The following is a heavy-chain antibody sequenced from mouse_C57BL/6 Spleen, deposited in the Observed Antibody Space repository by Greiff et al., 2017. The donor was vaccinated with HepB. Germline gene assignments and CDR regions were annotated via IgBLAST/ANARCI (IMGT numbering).Heavy chain of an antibody. D-gene: IGHD2-5*01. V-gene: IGHV1-15*01. CDR2: IDPETGGT. Sequence: VQGVESGAELVRPGASVTLSCKASGYTFTDYEMHWVKQTPVHGLEWIGAIDPETGGTAYNQKFKGKAILTADKSSSTAYMELRSLTSEDSAVYYCTMGSYSNYAMDYWGQGTSVTVSS. CDR1: GYTFTDYE. CDR3: TMGSYSNYAMDY. J-gene: IGHJ4*01.